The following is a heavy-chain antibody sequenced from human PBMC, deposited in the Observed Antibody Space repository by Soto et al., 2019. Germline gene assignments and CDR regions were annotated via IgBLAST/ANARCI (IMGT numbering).Heavy chain of an antibody. CDR3: ARGTLRYSYGYHYYYGMDV. J-gene: IGHJ6*02. V-gene: IGHV4-30-4*01. Sequence: SETLSLTCTVSGGSIRSGDYYWNWIRQPPGKGLEWTGYIYYSGSTYYNPSLKSRVTISVDTSKNPFSLKLSSVTAADTAVYYCARGTLRYSYGYHYYYGMDVWGQGTTVTVSS. CDR1: GGSIRSGDYY. D-gene: IGHD5-18*01. CDR2: IYYSGST.